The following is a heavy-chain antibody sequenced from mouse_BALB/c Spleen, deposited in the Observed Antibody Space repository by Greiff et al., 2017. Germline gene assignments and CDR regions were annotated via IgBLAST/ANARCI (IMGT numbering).Heavy chain of an antibody. CDR2: IYPGDGDT. CDR3: ARLNDGYYDAMDY. CDR1: GYAFSSYW. J-gene: IGHJ4*01. D-gene: IGHD2-3*01. V-gene: IGHV1-80*01. Sequence: VQLQQSGAELVRPGSSVKISCKASGYAFSSYWMNWVKQRPGQGLEWIGQIYPGDGDTNYNGKFKGKATLTADKSSSTAYMQLSSLTSEDSAVYFCARLNDGYYDAMDYWGQGTSVTVSS.